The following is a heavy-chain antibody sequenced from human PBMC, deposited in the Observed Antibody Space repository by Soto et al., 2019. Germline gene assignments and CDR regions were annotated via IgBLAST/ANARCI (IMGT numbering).Heavy chain of an antibody. CDR3: ARAPYSNGWYRFDL. Sequence: GGSLRLSCEASGFTFSGYWMSWVRQAPGKGLEGVADIKHDGSVQYYVDSVKGRFTISRDNAKKLLYLQMNGLRAEDTALYYCARAPYSNGWYRFDLWGQGTLVTVSS. V-gene: IGHV3-7*03. CDR1: GFTFSGYW. J-gene: IGHJ4*02. D-gene: IGHD6-19*01. CDR2: IKHDGSVQ.